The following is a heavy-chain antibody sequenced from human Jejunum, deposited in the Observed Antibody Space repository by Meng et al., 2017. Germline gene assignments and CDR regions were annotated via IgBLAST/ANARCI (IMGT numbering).Heavy chain of an antibody. Sequence: VRRVEVGGGLVKPGGSLRLSCAASGFSFSDFYMTWIRQAPGKGLEWVAYISGRSSAIYYADSVRGRFTISRDNAKNSVYLQMNSLRAEDTAVYYCARDHLPFGWFDPWGQGTLVTVSS. CDR3: ARDHLPFGWFDP. V-gene: IGHV3-11*01. D-gene: IGHD3-16*01. J-gene: IGHJ5*02. CDR1: GFSFSDFY. CDR2: ISGRSSAI.